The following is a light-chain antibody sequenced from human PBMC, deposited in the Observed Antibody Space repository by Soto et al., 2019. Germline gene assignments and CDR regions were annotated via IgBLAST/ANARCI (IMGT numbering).Light chain of an antibody. CDR2: EVS. Sequence: QSALTQPASVSGSPGQSITISCTGTSSDVGAYNYVSWYQQHPDKAPKLLIYEVSNRPSGVSNRFSGSKSGNTASLTLSGLQAEDEADYYCASYTTSSTVTFGGGTQLTVL. V-gene: IGLV2-14*01. CDR3: ASYTTSSTVT. CDR1: SSDVGAYNY. J-gene: IGLJ2*01.